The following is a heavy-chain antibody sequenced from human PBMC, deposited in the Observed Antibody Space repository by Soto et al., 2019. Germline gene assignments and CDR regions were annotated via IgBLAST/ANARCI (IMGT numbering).Heavy chain of an antibody. CDR2: TYYRSKWYN. J-gene: IGHJ5*02. V-gene: IGHV6-1*01. CDR1: GDSVSSNSAA. D-gene: IGHD2-2*03. Sequence: SQTLSLTCAISGDSVSSNSAAWNWIRQSPSRGLEWLGRTYYRSKWYNDYAVSVKSRITINPDTSKNQFSLQLNSVTPEDTAVYYCARDVSGYCISTSCYFQGSWFDPWGQGTLVTVSS. CDR3: ARDVSGYCISTSCYFQGSWFDP.